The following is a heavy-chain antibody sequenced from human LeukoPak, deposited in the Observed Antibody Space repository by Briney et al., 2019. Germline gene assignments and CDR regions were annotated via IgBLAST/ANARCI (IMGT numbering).Heavy chain of an antibody. CDR2: MNPNSGNT. Sequence: ASVKVSCKASGYTFTSYDINWVRQATGQGLEWMGWMNPNSGNTGYAQKFQGRVTMTRNTSVNTAYMELSSLRSEDTAVYYCARGGYSGYDRGNFQHWGQGTLVTVSS. CDR1: GYTFTSYD. CDR3: ARGGYSGYDRGNFQH. D-gene: IGHD5-12*01. J-gene: IGHJ1*01. V-gene: IGHV1-8*01.